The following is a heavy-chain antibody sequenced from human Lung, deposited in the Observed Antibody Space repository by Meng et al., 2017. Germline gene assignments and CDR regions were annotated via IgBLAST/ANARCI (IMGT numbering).Heavy chain of an antibody. D-gene: IGHD2-21*01. Sequence: QVQPRESGPGLVKLSGTLSLTCAVSGGSISSDNWWRWVRQPPGKGLEWIGEIYHSGSTNYNPSLKSRITISVDKPKNQFSLTLSSVTAADTAVYYCTKNDFYCLGYWGQGTLVTVSS. CDR3: TKNDFYCLGY. CDR2: IYHSGST. CDR1: GGSISSDNW. V-gene: IGHV4-4*02. J-gene: IGHJ4*02.